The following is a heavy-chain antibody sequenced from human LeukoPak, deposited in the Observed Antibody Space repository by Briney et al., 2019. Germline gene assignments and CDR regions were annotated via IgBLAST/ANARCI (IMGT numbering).Heavy chain of an antibody. CDR2: ISYDGSNK. CDR3: AKGNDYYGSGTIGDY. Sequence: SYKASGYTFTDHYMHWVRQAPGKGLEWVAVISYDGSNKYYADSVKGRFTISRDNSKNTLYLQMNSLRAEDTAVYYCAKGNDYYGSGTIGDYWGQGTLVTVSS. CDR1: GYTFTDHY. D-gene: IGHD3-10*01. V-gene: IGHV3-30*18. J-gene: IGHJ4*02.